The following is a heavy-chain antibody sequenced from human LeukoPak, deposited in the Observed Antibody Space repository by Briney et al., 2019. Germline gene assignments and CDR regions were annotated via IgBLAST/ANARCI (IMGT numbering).Heavy chain of an antibody. V-gene: IGHV1-46*03. CDR3: ARAFYGDYIAWYYFDY. Sequence: ASVKVSCKASGYTFTSYYMHWVRQAPGQGLEWMGIINPSGGSTSYAQKFQGRVTMTRDTSTSTVYMELSSLRSEDTVVYYCARAFYGDYIAWYYFDYWGQGTLVTVSS. D-gene: IGHD4-17*01. CDR2: INPSGGST. CDR1: GYTFTSYY. J-gene: IGHJ4*02.